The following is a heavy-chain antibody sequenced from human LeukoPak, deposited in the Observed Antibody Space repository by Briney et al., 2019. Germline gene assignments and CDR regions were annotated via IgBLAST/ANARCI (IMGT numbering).Heavy chain of an antibody. Sequence: PGGSLRLSCTVSGLTFSSFTMNWVRQGPGKGLEWVASISNSGDYISYADSLKGRFTISRDNAKNSLFLQMSSLRAEDTAVYYCAREMYAGWYFAFDIWGQGTMVTVSS. CDR1: GLTFSSFT. J-gene: IGHJ3*02. D-gene: IGHD6-19*01. CDR3: AREMYAGWYFAFDI. CDR2: ISNSGDYI. V-gene: IGHV3-21*01.